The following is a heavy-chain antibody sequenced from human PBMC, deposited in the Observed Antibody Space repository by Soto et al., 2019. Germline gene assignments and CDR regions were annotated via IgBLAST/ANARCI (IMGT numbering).Heavy chain of an antibody. CDR3: ALYYGSASSYYFQF. V-gene: IGHV4-30-4*01. J-gene: IGHJ4*02. CDR2: VYHTGTT. CDR1: GVSISSADYY. Sequence: QVQLQESGPGLVKPSQTLSLTCTVSGVSISSADYYWSWIRQAPGKGLEWIGYVYHTGTTYYNPSLQSRLLISLDTSNNQFSVNLGSVTAADTAVYYCALYYGSASSYYFQFWGQGSLVTVSS. D-gene: IGHD3-10*01.